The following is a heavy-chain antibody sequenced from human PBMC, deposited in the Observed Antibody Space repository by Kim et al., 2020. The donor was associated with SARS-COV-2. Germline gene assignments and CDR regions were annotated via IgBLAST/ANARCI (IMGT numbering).Heavy chain of an antibody. J-gene: IGHJ6*02. CDR1: GYTFTSYY. D-gene: IGHD2-2*01. CDR3: ARGCCSSTSCYWEYCPKSDYYGMDV. Sequence: ASVKVSCKASGYTFTSYYMHWVRQAPGQGLEWMGIINPSGGSTSYAQKFQGRVTMTRDTSTSTVYMELSSLRSEDTAVYYCARGCCSSTSCYWEYCPKSDYYGMDVWGQGTTVTVSS. CDR2: INPSGGST. V-gene: IGHV1-46*01.